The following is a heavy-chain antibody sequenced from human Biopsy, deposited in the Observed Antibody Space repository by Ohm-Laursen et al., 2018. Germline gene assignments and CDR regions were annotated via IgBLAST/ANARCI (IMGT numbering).Heavy chain of an antibody. CDR1: GFTFSSNV. V-gene: IGHV3-21*01. D-gene: IGHD1-26*01. J-gene: IGHJ6*02. Sequence: SLRLSCTASGFTFSSNVMSWVRQAPGKGLEWVSSIRSSGNFMYYTDSARGRFTISRDNAKNSLYLQMNSLRAEDTALYYCARIFLVGVTPGYGMDVWGQGTTVTVSS. CDR3: ARIFLVGVTPGYGMDV. CDR2: IRSSGNFM.